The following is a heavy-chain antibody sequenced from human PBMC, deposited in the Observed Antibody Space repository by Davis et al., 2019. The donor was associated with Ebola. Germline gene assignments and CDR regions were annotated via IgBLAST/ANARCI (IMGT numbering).Heavy chain of an antibody. CDR1: GFTVSSNY. J-gene: IGHJ6*02. CDR2: IYSGGST. V-gene: IGHV3-66*01. CDR3: ARPDYYYDSSGYLAGGGYYGMDV. D-gene: IGHD3-22*01. Sequence: PGGSLRLSCAASGFTVSSNYMSWVRQAPGKGLEWVSVIYSGGSTYYADSVKGRFTISRDNSKNPLYLQMNSLRAEDTAVYYCARPDYYYDSSGYLAGGGYYGMDVWGQGTTVTVSS.